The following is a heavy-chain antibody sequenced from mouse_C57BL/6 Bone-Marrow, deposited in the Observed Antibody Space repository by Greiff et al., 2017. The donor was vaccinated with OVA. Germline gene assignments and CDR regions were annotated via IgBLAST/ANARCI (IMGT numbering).Heavy chain of an antibody. D-gene: IGHD1-1*01. J-gene: IGHJ3*01. CDR1: GYTFTSYW. V-gene: IGHV1-64*01. CDR2: IHPNSGST. CDR3: ARPPYYVSSGGFAY. Sequence: QVQLKQPGAELVKPGASVKLSCKASGYTFTSYWMHWVKQRPGQGLEWIGMIHPNSGSTNYNEKFKSKATLTVDKSSSTAYMQLSSLTSEDSAVYYCARPPYYVSSGGFAYWGQGTLVTVSA.